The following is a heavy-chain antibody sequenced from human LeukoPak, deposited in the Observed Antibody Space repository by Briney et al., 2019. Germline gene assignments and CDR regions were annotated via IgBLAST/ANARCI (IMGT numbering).Heavy chain of an antibody. CDR1: GFTFSNAR. V-gene: IGHV3-15*01. CDR2: ITSKTDGGTT. CDR3: TTGGYSSSWYWEKYFQH. D-gene: IGHD6-13*01. Sequence: KPGASLRLSCAASGFTFSNARMSWVREAPGKGLEWVGRITSKTDGGTTDYAAPVKGRFTISRDDSKNTRYLQMNSLKPEDTAVYYCTTGGYSSSWYWEKYFQHWDQGTLVTVSS. J-gene: IGHJ1*01.